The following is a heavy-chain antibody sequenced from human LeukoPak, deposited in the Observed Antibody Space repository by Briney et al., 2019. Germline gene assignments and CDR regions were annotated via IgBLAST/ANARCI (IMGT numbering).Heavy chain of an antibody. D-gene: IGHD3-22*01. CDR1: GYTFTSYG. CDR3: ARSPKRHYYDSSGYYVGDY. CDR2: ISAYNGNT. V-gene: IGHV1-18*01. Sequence: ASVKVSCKASGYTFTSYGISWVRQAPGQGLEWVGWISAYNGNTNYAQKLQGRVTMTTDTSTSTAYMELRSLRSDDTAVYYCARSPKRHYYDSSGYYVGDYWGQGTLVTVSS. J-gene: IGHJ4*02.